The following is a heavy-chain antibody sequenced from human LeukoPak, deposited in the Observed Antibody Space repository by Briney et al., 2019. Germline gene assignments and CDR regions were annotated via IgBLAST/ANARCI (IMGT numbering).Heavy chain of an antibody. V-gene: IGHV1-2*02. CDR3: ATGLLGGYYAPLDY. J-gene: IGHJ4*02. Sequence: ASVKVSCKASGYTFTGYYMHWVREAPGQALEWMGWINPNSGGTNYAQKFQGRVTMTRDTSISTAYMELSRLRSDDTAVYYCATGLLGGYYAPLDYWGQGTLVTVSS. CDR1: GYTFTGYY. D-gene: IGHD3-22*01. CDR2: INPNSGGT.